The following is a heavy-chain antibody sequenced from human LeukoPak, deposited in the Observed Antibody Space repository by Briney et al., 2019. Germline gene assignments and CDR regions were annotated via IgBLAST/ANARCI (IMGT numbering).Heavy chain of an antibody. V-gene: IGHV3-21*01. CDR1: GFSLSTYN. CDR2: ISSAGSYI. D-gene: IGHD2-15*01. Sequence: GGSLRLSCAASGFSLSTYNVCWVRQAPGKGLEWVSFISSAGSYIHYADSVKGRFTTSRDNAKSSLYLQMNSLRDEDTAVYYCARGDPSGGPYGMDVWGQGTTVTVSS. J-gene: IGHJ6*02. CDR3: ARGDPSGGPYGMDV.